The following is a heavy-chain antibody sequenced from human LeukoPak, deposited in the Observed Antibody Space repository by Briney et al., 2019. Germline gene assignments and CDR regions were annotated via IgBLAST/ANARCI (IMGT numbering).Heavy chain of an antibody. J-gene: IGHJ6*03. CDR2: INHSGST. D-gene: IGHD3-10*01. CDR1: GGSFSGYY. V-gene: IGHV4-34*01. Sequence: SETLSLTCAVYGGSFSGYYWSWIRQPPGKGLEWIGEINHSGSTNYNPSLKSRVTISVDTSKNQFSLKLTSVTAADTAVYSCARGYYGSGSHCCHMDVWGKGTTITVS. CDR3: ARGYYGSGSHCCHMDV.